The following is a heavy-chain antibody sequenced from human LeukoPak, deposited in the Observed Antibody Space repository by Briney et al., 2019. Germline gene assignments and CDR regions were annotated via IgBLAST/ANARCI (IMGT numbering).Heavy chain of an antibody. D-gene: IGHD6-19*01. J-gene: IGHJ5*02. V-gene: IGHV3-30*18. CDR1: GFTFSSYG. CDR3: AKDRGQQWLVDWFDP. CDR2: ISYDGSNK. Sequence: GGSLGLSCAASGFTFSSYGMHWVRQAPGKGLEWVAVISYDGSNKYYADSVKGRFTISRDNSKNTLYLQMNSLRAEDTAVYYCAKDRGQQWLVDWFDPWGQGTLVTVSS.